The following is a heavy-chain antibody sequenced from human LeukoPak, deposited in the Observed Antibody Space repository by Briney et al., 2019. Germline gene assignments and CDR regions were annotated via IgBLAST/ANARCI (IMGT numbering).Heavy chain of an antibody. CDR1: GFTFSSYA. J-gene: IGHJ4*02. CDR3: ARDRNHLSIAVAGAFDY. CDR2: ISYDGSNK. Sequence: GGSLRLSCAASGFTFSSYAMHWVRQAPGKGLEWVAVISYDGSNKYYADSVKGRFTISRDNSKNTLYLQMNSLRAEDTAVYYCARDRNHLSIAVAGAFDYWGQGTLVTVSS. D-gene: IGHD6-19*01. V-gene: IGHV3-30-3*01.